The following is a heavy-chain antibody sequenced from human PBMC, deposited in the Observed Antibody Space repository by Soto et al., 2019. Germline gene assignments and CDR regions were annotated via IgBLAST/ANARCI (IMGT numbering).Heavy chain of an antibody. V-gene: IGHV3-33*01. Sequence: QVQLVESGGGVVQPGRSLRLSCAASGFTFSSYGMHWVRQAPGKGLEWVAVIWYDGSNKYYADSVMGRFTISRDNSKNTLYLQMNSLRAEDTAVYYCARDSWVTMVRGVIDAFDIWGQGTMVTVSS. CDR1: GFTFSSYG. CDR2: IWYDGSNK. J-gene: IGHJ3*02. D-gene: IGHD3-10*01. CDR3: ARDSWVTMVRGVIDAFDI.